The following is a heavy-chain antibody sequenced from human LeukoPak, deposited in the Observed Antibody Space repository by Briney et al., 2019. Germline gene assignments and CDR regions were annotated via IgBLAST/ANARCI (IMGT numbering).Heavy chain of an antibody. V-gene: IGHV4-30-2*01. CDR1: GGSISSGGFS. D-gene: IGHD1-26*01. Sequence: SETLSLTCTVSGGSISSGGFSWNWIRQPPGKGLEWIGYIYHSGSTNYNPSLKSRVTISVDTSKNQFSLKLSSVTAADTAVYYCARGRPGSYYVTSYYYYGMDVWGQGTTVTVSS. CDR2: IYHSGST. J-gene: IGHJ6*02. CDR3: ARGRPGSYYVTSYYYYGMDV.